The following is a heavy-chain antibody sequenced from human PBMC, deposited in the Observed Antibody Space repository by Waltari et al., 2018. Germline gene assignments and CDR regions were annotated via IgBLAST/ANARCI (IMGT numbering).Heavy chain of an antibody. D-gene: IGHD6-13*01. V-gene: IGHV4-39*01. CDR3: ATYSSSWGWFDP. CDR1: GGSISRSSFY. Sequence: QLQLQESGPGLVKPSETLSLTCPVSGGSISRSSFYWGWIRQPPGKGLKWIGSIYYTGTTYYNPSLKSRVTISVDTFKTQFSLKLSSVTAADTAVYYCATYSSSWGWFDPWGQGTLVTVSS. CDR2: IYYTGTT. J-gene: IGHJ5*02.